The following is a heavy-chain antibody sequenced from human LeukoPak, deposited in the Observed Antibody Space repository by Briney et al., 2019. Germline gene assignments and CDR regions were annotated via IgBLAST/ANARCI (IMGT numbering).Heavy chain of an antibody. D-gene: IGHD1-26*01. CDR3: ARGGVGALFDY. CDR1: GFTFSSYS. V-gene: IGHV3-21*01. CDR2: ISSSSSYI. Sequence: GGSLRLSCAASGFTFSSYSMNWVRQAPGKGLEWVSSISSSSSYIYYADSVKGRFTISRDNAKNSLYLQMNSLRAEDTAVYYRARGGVGALFDYWGQGTLVTVSS. J-gene: IGHJ4*02.